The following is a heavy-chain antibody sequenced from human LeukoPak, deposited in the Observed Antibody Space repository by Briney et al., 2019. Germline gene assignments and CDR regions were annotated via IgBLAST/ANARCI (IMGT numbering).Heavy chain of an antibody. CDR1: GGSISSGGYY. D-gene: IGHD4-17*01. V-gene: IGHV4-30-2*01. Sequence: PSETLSLTCTVSGGSISSGGYYWSWIRQPPGKGLEWIGYIYHSGSTYYNPSLKSRVTISVDRSKNQFSLKLSSVTAADTAVYYCARGDGDYSHYYYMDVRDKGTTVTVSS. CDR3: ARGDGDYSHYYYMDV. CDR2: IYHSGST. J-gene: IGHJ6*03.